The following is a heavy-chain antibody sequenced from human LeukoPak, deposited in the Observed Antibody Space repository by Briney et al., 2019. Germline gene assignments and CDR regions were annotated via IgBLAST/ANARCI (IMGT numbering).Heavy chain of an antibody. Sequence: QPGESLTLSCAASGFTFSTYWMHWVRQAPGKGLVWVSRIKSDGGTNYAGSVKGRFTISRDNAKKTVSLQMNSLRPEDTGVYYCARAPSEIGGYYPEYFRHWGQGTLVTVSS. J-gene: IGHJ1*01. CDR1: GFTFSTYW. CDR3: ARAPSEIGGYYPEYFRH. CDR2: IKSDGGT. V-gene: IGHV3-74*01. D-gene: IGHD3-22*01.